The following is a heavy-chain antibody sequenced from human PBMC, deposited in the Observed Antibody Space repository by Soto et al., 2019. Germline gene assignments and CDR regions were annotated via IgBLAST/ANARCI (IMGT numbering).Heavy chain of an antibody. CDR3: ARRLLDYGDYYYGMDV. Sequence: EVQLVESGGGLVQPGRSLRLSCTPSGFTFGDYAMSWVRQAPGKGLEWVGFIRTIAYGGTTEYAESVKGRFTITRDDSKSIAYLQMNSLKSEDTAVYYCARRLLDYGDYYYGMDVWGQGTTVTVS. J-gene: IGHJ6*02. D-gene: IGHD4-17*01. CDR1: GFTFGDYA. V-gene: IGHV3-49*04. CDR2: IRTIAYGGTT.